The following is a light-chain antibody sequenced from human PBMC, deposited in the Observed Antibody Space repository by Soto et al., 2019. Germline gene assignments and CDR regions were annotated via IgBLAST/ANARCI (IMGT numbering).Light chain of an antibody. V-gene: IGLV1-44*01. CDR2: SND. CDR1: RSNIGSNS. J-gene: IGLJ7*01. CDR3: ATWDDSLDGAV. Sequence: QSVLTQPPSASATPGQRVTIACSGSRSNIGSNSVNWYQQLPGTAPKLLIYSNDQRPSGVPDRFSGSKSGTSASLAISGLQSEDEADYYCATWDDSLDGAVFGGGTQLTVL.